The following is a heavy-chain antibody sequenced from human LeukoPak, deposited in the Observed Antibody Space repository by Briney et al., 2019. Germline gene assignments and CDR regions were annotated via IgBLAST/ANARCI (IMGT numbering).Heavy chain of an antibody. V-gene: IGHV1-69*06. D-gene: IGHD2-21*02. J-gene: IGHJ4*02. CDR1: GGTFSSYT. Sequence: WASVKVSCKASGGTFSSYTVSWVRQAPGQGLEWMGGIIPIFGTANYAQKFQGRVTITADKSTSTAYMELSSLRSEDTAVYYCARSSVVTAMVHLDYWGQGTLVTVSS. CDR2: IIPIFGTA. CDR3: ARSSVVTAMVHLDY.